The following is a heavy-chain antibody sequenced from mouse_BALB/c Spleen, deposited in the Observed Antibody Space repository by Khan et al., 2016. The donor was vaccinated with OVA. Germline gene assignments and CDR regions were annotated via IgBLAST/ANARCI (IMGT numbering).Heavy chain of an antibody. CDR3: ARHNYGPFAY. CDR1: GFTFSTYA. D-gene: IGHD1-1*01. CDR2: ISSSGDYI. Sequence: EVELVESGGDLVRPGGSLKLSCSASGFTFSTYAMSWVRQTPEKRLEWVATISSSGDYIYYPDSVKGRFTISRDTAKHTLYLKMSSLRSEDTAMYYCARHNYGPFAYWGQGTLVTVSA. V-gene: IGHV5-9-3*01. J-gene: IGHJ3*01.